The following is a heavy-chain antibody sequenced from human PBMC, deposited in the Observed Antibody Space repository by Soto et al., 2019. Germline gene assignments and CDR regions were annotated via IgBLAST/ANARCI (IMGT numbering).Heavy chain of an antibody. D-gene: IGHD6-13*01. V-gene: IGHV4-59*01. CDR2: IYYSGST. CDR1: GGSISSYY. Sequence: QVQLQESGPGLVKPSETLSLTCTVSGGSISSYYWSWIRQPPGKGLEWIGYIYYSGSTNYNPSLKSRVTXXVXTXXNQFSLKLSSVTAADTAVYYCASAFIAAAGEGFDPWGQGTLVTVSS. J-gene: IGHJ5*02. CDR3: ASAFIAAAGEGFDP.